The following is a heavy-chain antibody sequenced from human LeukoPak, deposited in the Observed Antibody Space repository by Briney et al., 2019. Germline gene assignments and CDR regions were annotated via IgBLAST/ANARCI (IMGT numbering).Heavy chain of an antibody. J-gene: IGHJ3*02. V-gene: IGHV3-9*01. CDR2: ISWNGGTI. D-gene: IGHD3-16*01. CDR1: GFTFSSYA. Sequence: PGGSLRLSCAASGFTFSSYAMSWVRQAPGKGLEWVSGISWNGGTIAYADSVKGRFTISRDNAKNSLYLQMNSLRAEDTAFYYCAKDIGSIDVFDIWGQGTMVTVSS. CDR3: AKDIGSIDVFDI.